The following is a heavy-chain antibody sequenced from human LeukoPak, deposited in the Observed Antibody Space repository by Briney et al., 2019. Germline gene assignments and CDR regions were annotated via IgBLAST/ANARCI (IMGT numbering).Heavy chain of an antibody. CDR1: GGSISSSRYY. CDR2: IYYSGST. Sequence: PSETLSLTCTVSGGSISSSRYYWGWIRQPPGKGLGWIGSIYYSGSTYYNPSLKSRVTISVDTSKNQFSLKLSSVTAADTAVYYCARHYYGSGSYSFNNWFDPWGQGTLVTVSS. D-gene: IGHD3-10*01. J-gene: IGHJ5*02. CDR3: ARHYYGSGSYSFNNWFDP. V-gene: IGHV4-39*01.